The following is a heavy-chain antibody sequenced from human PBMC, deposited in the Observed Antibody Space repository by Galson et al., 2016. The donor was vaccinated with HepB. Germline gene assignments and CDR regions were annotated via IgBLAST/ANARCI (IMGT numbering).Heavy chain of an antibody. CDR2: INTKTGNP. CDR3: AITIAARPNNWFDP. J-gene: IGHJ5*02. Sequence: SVKVSCKASDYIFTSYAMNWLRQAPGQGLEWMGRINTKTGNPTYAQGFTGRFVFSLDTSVNTAYLQISSLKAEDTAVYYCAITIAARPNNWFDPCGQRTLVTVSS. CDR1: DYIFTSYA. V-gene: IGHV7-4-1*02. D-gene: IGHD6-6*01.